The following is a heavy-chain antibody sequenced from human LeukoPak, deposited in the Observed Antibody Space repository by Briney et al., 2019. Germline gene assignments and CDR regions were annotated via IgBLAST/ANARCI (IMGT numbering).Heavy chain of an antibody. CDR1: GGSISGYY. Sequence: PSETLSLTCTVSGGSISGYYWSWVRQSSGKGLEWIANICDEGNTKKNPSLKSRVTISRDMSKNQVSLKLTSVTAADTAIYYCARHIGAWAFDIWGQGTMVTVSP. V-gene: IGHV4-59*08. J-gene: IGHJ3*02. CDR2: ICDEGNT. CDR3: ARHIGAWAFDI.